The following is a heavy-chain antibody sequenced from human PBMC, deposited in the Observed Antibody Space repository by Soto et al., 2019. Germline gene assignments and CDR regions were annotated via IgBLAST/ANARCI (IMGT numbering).Heavy chain of an antibody. CDR2: INHSGNP. Sequence: PSETLSLTCAVSGDTISTGGYSWAWIRQPPGKGLEWIGHINHSGNPNHNPSLKSRLTVSVDTSKNQFSLKLSSVTAADTAVYYCARRPSADYGVDYWGQGTLVTVSS. D-gene: IGHD4-17*01. J-gene: IGHJ4*02. CDR1: GDTISTGGYS. CDR3: ARRPSADYGVDY. V-gene: IGHV4-30-2*01.